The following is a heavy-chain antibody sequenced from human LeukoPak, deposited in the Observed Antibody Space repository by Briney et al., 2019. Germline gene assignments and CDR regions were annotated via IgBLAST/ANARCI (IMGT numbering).Heavy chain of an antibody. V-gene: IGHV4-34*01. Sequence: SETLSLTCAVYGGSFSGYYWSWIRQPPGKGLEWIGEINHSGSTNYDPSLKSRVTISVDTPKNQFSLKLSSVTAADTAVYYCASGGRRSSSWYRAGYWGQGTLVTVSS. CDR2: INHSGST. D-gene: IGHD6-13*01. CDR3: ASGGRRSSSWYRAGY. CDR1: GGSFSGYY. J-gene: IGHJ4*02.